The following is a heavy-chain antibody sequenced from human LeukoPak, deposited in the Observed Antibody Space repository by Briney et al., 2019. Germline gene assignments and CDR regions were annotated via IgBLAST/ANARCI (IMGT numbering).Heavy chain of an antibody. CDR2: LSGSGDYT. J-gene: IGHJ4*02. Sequence: GGSLRLSCAASGFTFSNYVMSWVRQAPGKGLEWVSALSGSGDYTYYADSVKGRFTISRDNSKNTLYLQMNSLRSDDTAVYYCAKGGGSDFFDYWGQGTLVTVSS. D-gene: IGHD5-12*01. CDR3: AKGGGSDFFDY. V-gene: IGHV3-23*01. CDR1: GFTFSNYV.